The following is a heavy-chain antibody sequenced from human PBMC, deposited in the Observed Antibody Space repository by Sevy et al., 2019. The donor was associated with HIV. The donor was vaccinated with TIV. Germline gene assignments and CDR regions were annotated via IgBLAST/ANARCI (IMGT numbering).Heavy chain of an antibody. CDR1: GFTFSSYT. CDR2: ISSSSNYI. D-gene: IGHD2-2*01. J-gene: IGHJ4*02. CDR3: ARQIVLVSDASDY. Sequence: GGSLRLSCAASGFTFSSYTMNWVRQAPGKGLEWVSSISSSSNYIYYADSVKGRFTISRDNARNSLYLQMDSLRAEDTAVYYCARQIVLVSDASDYWDQGTLVTVSS. V-gene: IGHV3-21*01.